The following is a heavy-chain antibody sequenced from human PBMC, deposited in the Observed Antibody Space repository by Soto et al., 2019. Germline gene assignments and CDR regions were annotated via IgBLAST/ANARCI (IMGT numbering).Heavy chain of an antibody. CDR1: GFTFSDYG. CDR2: IWYDGSNT. Sequence: PGGSLRLSCAASGFTFSDYGMHWVRQAPGKGLEWVAGIWYDGSNTDYVDSVKGRFTISRDNSKNTAYLQMNGLRAEDTAIYYCARDKVGSVGTAIFNYWGQGTLVTVS. V-gene: IGHV3-33*01. J-gene: IGHJ4*02. D-gene: IGHD1-26*01. CDR3: ARDKVGSVGTAIFNY.